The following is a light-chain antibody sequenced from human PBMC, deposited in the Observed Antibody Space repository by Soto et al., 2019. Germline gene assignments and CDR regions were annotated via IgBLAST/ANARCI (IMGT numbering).Light chain of an antibody. CDR3: SSYTSRSTLV. Sequence: QSALTQPASVSGSPGQSITISCTGTSSDVGVYNYVSWYQQHPDKAPKLMIYEVTNRPSGVSNRFSGSKSGNTASLTISGLQAEDEADYYCSSYTSRSTLVFGTGTKLTVL. CDR2: EVT. CDR1: SSDVGVYNY. V-gene: IGLV2-14*01. J-gene: IGLJ1*01.